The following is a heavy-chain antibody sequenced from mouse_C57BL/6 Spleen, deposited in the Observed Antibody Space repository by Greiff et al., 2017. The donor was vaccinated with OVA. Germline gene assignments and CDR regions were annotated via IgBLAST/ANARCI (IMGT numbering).Heavy chain of an antibody. CDR1: GFSLTSYG. V-gene: IGHV2-6*01. Sequence: VKLMESGPGLVAPSQSLSITCTVSGFSLTSYGVDWVRQSPGKGLEWLGVIWGVGSTNYNSALKSRLSISKDNSKSQVFLKMNSLQTDDTAMYYCARISGDDAMDYWGQGTSVTVSS. J-gene: IGHJ4*01. D-gene: IGHD3-1*01. CDR2: IWGVGST. CDR3: ARISGDDAMDY.